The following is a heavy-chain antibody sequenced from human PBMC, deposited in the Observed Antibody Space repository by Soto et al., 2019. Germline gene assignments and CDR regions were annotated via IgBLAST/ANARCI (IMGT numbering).Heavy chain of an antibody. D-gene: IGHD5-18*01. CDR3: AKDWVSVDTAMAFFDY. J-gene: IGHJ4*02. CDR1: GFTFSSYG. CDR2: ISYDGSNK. V-gene: IGHV3-30*18. Sequence: GGSLRLSCAASGFTFSSYGMHWVRQAPGKGLEWVAVISYDGSNKYYADSVKGRFTISRDNSKNTLYLQMNSLRAEDTAVYYCAKDWVSVDTAMAFFDYWGQGTLVTVSS.